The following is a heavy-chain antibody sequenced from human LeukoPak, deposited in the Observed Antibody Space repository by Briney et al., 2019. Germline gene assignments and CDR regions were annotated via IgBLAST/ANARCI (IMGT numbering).Heavy chain of an antibody. CDR1: GGSFGGYY. Sequence: SETLSLTCAVYGGSFGGYYWSWIRQPPGKGLEWIGEINHSGSTNYNPSLKSRVTISVDTSKNQFSLKLSSVTAADTAVYYCARHLPWEWLRVFDYWGQGTLVTVSS. J-gene: IGHJ4*02. D-gene: IGHD3-3*01. V-gene: IGHV4-34*01. CDR3: ARHLPWEWLRVFDY. CDR2: INHSGST.